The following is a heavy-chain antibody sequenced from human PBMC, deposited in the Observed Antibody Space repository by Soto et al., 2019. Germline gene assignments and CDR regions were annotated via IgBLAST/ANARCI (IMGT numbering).Heavy chain of an antibody. V-gene: IGHV3-23*01. D-gene: IGHD1-26*01. J-gene: IGHJ6*02. CDR2: ISGSGGST. CDR1: GFTLSSYA. Sequence: GGSLRLSCAASGFTLSSYAMSWVRHAPGRGLEWVSGISGSGGSTYYADSVKGRFTISRDNSKNTLYLQMNSLRAEDTAVYYCAKDTAWELSSKYYYYGLDVWGQGTTVTVSS. CDR3: AKDTAWELSSKYYYYGLDV.